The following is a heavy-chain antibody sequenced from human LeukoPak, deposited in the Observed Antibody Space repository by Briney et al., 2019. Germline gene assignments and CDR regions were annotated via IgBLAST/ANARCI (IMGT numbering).Heavy chain of an antibody. CDR1: GFTFSSYW. CDR3: ARNDFFDFDY. CDR2: INSDGSST. D-gene: IGHD3-3*01. J-gene: IGHJ4*02. V-gene: IGHV3-74*01. Sequence: GGSLRLSCAASGFTFSSYWMHWVRKAPGHGLVWVSRINSDGSSTSYADSVKGRFTISRDNAKNTLYLQMSSLRAEDTAVYYCARNDFFDFDYWGQGTLVTVSS.